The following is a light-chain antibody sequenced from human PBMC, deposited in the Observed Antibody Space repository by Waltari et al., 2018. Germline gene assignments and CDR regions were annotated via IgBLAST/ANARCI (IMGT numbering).Light chain of an antibody. CDR1: RLGRKS. CDR3: QAWDSSTACV. J-gene: IGLJ1*01. V-gene: IGLV3-1*01. Sequence: SYELTQPPSMSVSPGPTATITCSGARLGRKSVCWYRQRPGQSPVLIMFQDKKRPPGIPERFSGSNSGNTATLTISETQPMDEAEYYCQAWDSSTACVFGTGTKLTVL. CDR2: QDK.